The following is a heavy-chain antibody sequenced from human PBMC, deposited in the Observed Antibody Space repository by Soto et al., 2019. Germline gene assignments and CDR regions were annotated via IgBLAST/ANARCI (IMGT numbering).Heavy chain of an antibody. CDR1: GGSFRGYY. J-gene: IGHJ6*02. V-gene: IGHV4-34*01. CDR3: ASVTRTCISTSCYRYYYGMDV. CDR2: INHSGST. D-gene: IGHD2-2*02. Sequence: SETQCLTCAVDGGSFRGYYWSWIRQPPGKGLEWIGEINHSGSTNYNPSLKSRVTISVNTSKNQFSLKLSSVTAADTAVYYCASVTRTCISTSCYRYYYGMDVWGQGTTVTVSS.